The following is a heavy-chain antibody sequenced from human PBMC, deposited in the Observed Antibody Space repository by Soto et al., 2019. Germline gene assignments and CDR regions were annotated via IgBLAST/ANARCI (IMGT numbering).Heavy chain of an antibody. D-gene: IGHD3-9*01. V-gene: IGHV3-74*01. CDR3: ARDQKDILTGWSSDYFDY. Sequence: GGSLRLSCAAPTFIFSTYWMHWVRQAPGKGLVWVSRINSDGSSTSYADSVKGRFTISRDNAKNTLYLQMNSLRAEDTAVYYCARDQKDILTGWSSDYFDYWGQGTLVTVSS. CDR2: INSDGSST. J-gene: IGHJ4*02. CDR1: TFIFSTYW.